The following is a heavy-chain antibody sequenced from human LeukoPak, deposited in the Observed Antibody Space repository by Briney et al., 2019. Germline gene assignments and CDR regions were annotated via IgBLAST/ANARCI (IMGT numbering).Heavy chain of an antibody. CDR2: ISAYNGNT. J-gene: IGHJ5*02. V-gene: IGHV1-18*01. CDR1: GYTFTSYG. CDR3: ASVTSFGATNWFDP. D-gene: IGHD3-3*01. Sequence: ASVKVSCKASGYTFTSYGISWVRQAPGQGLEWMGWISAYNGNTNYAQKLQGRVTMTTDTSTSTAYMELRSLRSDDTAVYYCASVTSFGATNWFDPWGQGTLVTVSS.